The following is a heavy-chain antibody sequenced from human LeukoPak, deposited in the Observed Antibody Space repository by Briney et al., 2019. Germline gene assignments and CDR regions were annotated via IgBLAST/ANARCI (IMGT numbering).Heavy chain of an antibody. CDR2: ISSRGSYT. V-gene: IGHV3-21*06. CDR3: ARIDAFDI. CDR1: GFTFSNYN. Sequence: PGGSLRLSCAASGFTFSNYNMSWVRQAPGKGLEWVSYISSRGSYTYYADSVKGRFTISRDNAKNSLYLQMNSLRAEDTAVYYCARIDAFDIWGQGTMVTVSS. J-gene: IGHJ3*02.